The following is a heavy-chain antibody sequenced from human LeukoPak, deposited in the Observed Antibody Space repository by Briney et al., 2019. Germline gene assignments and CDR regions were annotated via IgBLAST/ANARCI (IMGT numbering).Heavy chain of an antibody. CDR3: ARSGYYYGSGSKFDY. Sequence: PSETLSLTCTASGGSISSSSYYWGWIRQPPGKGLEWIGSIYYSGSTYYNPSLKSRVTISVDTSKNQFSLKLSSVTAADTAVYCCARSGYYYGSGSKFDYWGQGTLVTVSS. D-gene: IGHD3-10*01. CDR2: IYYSGST. V-gene: IGHV4-39*01. J-gene: IGHJ4*02. CDR1: GGSISSSSYY.